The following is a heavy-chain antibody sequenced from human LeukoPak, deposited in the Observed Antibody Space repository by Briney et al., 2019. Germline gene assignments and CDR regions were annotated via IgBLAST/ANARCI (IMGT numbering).Heavy chain of an antibody. D-gene: IGHD3-10*01. CDR1: GGSISSSSYD. V-gene: IGHV4-39*07. Sequence: SETLSLTCTVSGGSISSSSYDWGWIRQPPGKGLEWIGSIYYSGSTYYNPSLKSRVSISVDTSKNQFSLKLSSVTAADTAVYYCAREWARDGSGIVDPWGQGTLVTASS. CDR2: IYYSGST. J-gene: IGHJ5*02. CDR3: AREWARDGSGIVDP.